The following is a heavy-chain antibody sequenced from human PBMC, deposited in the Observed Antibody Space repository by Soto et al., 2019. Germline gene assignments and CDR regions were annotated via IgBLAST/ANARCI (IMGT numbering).Heavy chain of an antibody. Sequence: QVRLQESGPGLVKPSETLSLTCTVSGGSMLRYYWSWIRQPPGRGLEWIGFIYYAGRTKYNPSLNSRVTISVDTSKNQFSLTVTSVTAADTAVYYCARRIGATETFDDWGQGTLVTVSA. D-gene: IGHD5-12*01. CDR2: IYYAGRT. CDR1: GGSMLRYY. V-gene: IGHV4-59*08. J-gene: IGHJ4*02. CDR3: ARRIGATETFDD.